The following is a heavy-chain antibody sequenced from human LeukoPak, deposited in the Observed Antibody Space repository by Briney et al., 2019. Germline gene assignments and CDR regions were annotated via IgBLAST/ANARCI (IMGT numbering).Heavy chain of an antibody. CDR1: RDTFSRYG. Sequence: ASVKVSCKASRDTFSRYGITCVRQAPGQGLEGMGWISGYNDKTNYAQKFQGRVTMTTDISTTTAYMELRSLRSDDTALYYCAIVSLVRGDIGFWFDPWGQGTLVTVSS. V-gene: IGHV1-18*01. CDR2: ISGYNDKT. CDR3: AIVSLVRGDIGFWFDP. D-gene: IGHD3-10*01. J-gene: IGHJ5*02.